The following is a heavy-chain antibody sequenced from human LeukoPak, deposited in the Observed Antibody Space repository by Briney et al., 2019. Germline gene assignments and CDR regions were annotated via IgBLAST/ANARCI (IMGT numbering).Heavy chain of an antibody. CDR2: IYYSGST. CDR1: GGPISGYY. J-gene: IGHJ4*02. CDR3: ARQPNDSRYMIIDY. V-gene: IGHV4-59*08. Sequence: SETLSLTCTVSGGPISGYYWSWIRQPPGKGLEWIGYIYYSGSTNYNPSLKSRVTISVDTSKNQFSLKLSSVTAADTAVYYCARQPNDSRYMIIDYWGQGTLVTVSS. D-gene: IGHD3-22*01.